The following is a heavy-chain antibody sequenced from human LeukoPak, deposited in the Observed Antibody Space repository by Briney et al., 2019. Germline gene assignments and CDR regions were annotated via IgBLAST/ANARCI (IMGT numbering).Heavy chain of an antibody. V-gene: IGHV1-24*01. J-gene: IGHJ4*02. D-gene: IGHD6-19*01. CDR2: FDPEDGET. CDR1: GYTLTELS. Sequence: ASVKVSCKVSGYTLTELSMHWVLQDPGKGLEWMGRFDPEDGETIYAQKFQGRVTMTEDTSTDTAYMDLSSLRSEDTAMYYCATVVAVATFDYWGQGTLVTVSS. CDR3: ATVVAVATFDY.